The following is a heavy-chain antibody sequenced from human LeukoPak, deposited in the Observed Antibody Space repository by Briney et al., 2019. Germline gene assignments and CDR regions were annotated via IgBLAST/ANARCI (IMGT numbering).Heavy chain of an antibody. D-gene: IGHD6-19*01. V-gene: IGHV1-2*02. CDR3: ARDGGRGWEFDY. Sequence: ASVKVSCKASGYSFTGHYMHWVRQAPGQGLEWMGWINPNSGGTHYAQKFQGRVTMTRDTPISTAYMDLSRLTSDDTAVYYCARDGGRGWEFDYWGQGTLATVSS. CDR1: GYSFTGHY. CDR2: INPNSGGT. J-gene: IGHJ4*02.